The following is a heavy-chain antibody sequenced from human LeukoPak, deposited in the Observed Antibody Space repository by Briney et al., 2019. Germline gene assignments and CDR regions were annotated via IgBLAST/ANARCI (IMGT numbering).Heavy chain of an antibody. CDR2: MNPNSGNT. V-gene: IGHV1-8*01. Sequence: ASVKVSCKASGYTFTSYDINWVRQATGQGLEWMGWMNPNSGNTGYVQKFQGRVTMTRNTSISTAYMELRSLRSDDTAVYYCARYSSGWYGLYYFDYWGQGTLVTVSS. D-gene: IGHD6-19*01. CDR3: ARYSSGWYGLYYFDY. CDR1: GYTFTSYD. J-gene: IGHJ4*02.